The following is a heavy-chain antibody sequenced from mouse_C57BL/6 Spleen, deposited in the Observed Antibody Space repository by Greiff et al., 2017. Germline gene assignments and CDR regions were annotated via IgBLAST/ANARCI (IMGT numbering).Heavy chain of an antibody. CDR2: IHPNSGST. J-gene: IGHJ1*03. CDR3: ARREDGYSRPVDV. V-gene: IGHV1-64*01. CDR1: GYTFTSYW. D-gene: IGHD2-3*01. Sequence: QVQLQQPGAELVKPGASVKLSCKASGYTFTSYWMHWVKQRPGQGLEWIGMIHPNSGSTNYNEKFKSKATLTVDKSSSTAYMQLSSLTSEDSAVYYCARREDGYSRPVDVWGTGTTVTVS.